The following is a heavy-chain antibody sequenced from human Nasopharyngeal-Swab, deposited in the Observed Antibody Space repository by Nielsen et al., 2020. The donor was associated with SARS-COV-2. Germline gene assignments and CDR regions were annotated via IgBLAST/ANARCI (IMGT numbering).Heavy chain of an antibody. CDR2: IYWDDDK. J-gene: IGHJ4*02. V-gene: IGHV2-5*02. CDR1: GFSLSTSGVG. D-gene: IGHD4-17*01. CDR3: AVTNGGLDY. Sequence: SGPTLAKPTQTFTLTCTFSGFSLSTSGVGVGWIGQPPGKALEWLALIYWDDDKRYSPSLKSRLTITKDTSKNQVVLTMTNMDAVDTATYYCAVTNGGLDYWGQGTLVTVSS.